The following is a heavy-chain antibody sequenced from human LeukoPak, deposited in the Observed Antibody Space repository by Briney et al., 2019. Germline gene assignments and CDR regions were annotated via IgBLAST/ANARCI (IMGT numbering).Heavy chain of an antibody. Sequence: SETLSLTCTVSGGSISSYYWSWIRQPAGKGLEWIGRVYSSGSTSYNPSLKSRVTMSVDTSKNQFSLEMSSVTAADTAIYYCAKSGGYGLIDYWGQGTLVTVSS. CDR1: GGSISSYY. CDR2: VYSSGST. D-gene: IGHD1-26*01. J-gene: IGHJ4*02. V-gene: IGHV4-4*07. CDR3: AKSGGYGLIDY.